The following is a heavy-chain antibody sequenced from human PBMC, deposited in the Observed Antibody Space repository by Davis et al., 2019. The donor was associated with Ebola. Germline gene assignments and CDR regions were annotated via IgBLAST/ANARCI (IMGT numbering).Heavy chain of an antibody. CDR3: ATGRGPYSSSQNNYFDY. CDR2: ISWNSGSI. D-gene: IGHD6-13*01. CDR1: GFTFSSNI. J-gene: IGHJ4*02. V-gene: IGHV3-9*01. Sequence: PGGSLRLSCAASGFTFSSNIMHWVRQAPGKGLEWVSGISWNSGSIGYADSVKGRFTISRDNAKNSLYLQMNSLRAEDTALYYCATGRGPYSSSQNNYFDYWGQGTLVTVSS.